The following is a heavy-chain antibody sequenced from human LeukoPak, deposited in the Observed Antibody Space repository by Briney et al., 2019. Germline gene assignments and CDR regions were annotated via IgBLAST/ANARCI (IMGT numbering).Heavy chain of an antibody. CDR2: IYYSGST. Sequence: SETLSLTCTVSGGSISSSSYCWGWIRQPPGKGLEWIGSIYYSGSTYYNPSLKSRVTISVDTSKNQFSLKLSSVTAADTAVYYCASAAAGTSTEYFQHWGQGTLVTVSS. J-gene: IGHJ1*01. V-gene: IGHV4-39*01. CDR3: ASAAAGTSTEYFQH. D-gene: IGHD6-13*01. CDR1: GGSISSSSYC.